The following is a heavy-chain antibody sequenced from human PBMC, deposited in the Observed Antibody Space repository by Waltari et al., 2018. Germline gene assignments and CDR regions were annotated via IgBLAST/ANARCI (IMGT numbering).Heavy chain of an antibody. V-gene: IGHV3-23*01. Sequence: EVQLLESGGGLVQRGGSLRLACGVCGLRFRTSAMSLVRQAPGKGLEWVSSISIGGGKMYYADSVKGRFTISRDDSKNVLYLQLNSLRAEDTALYYCAKEIRPNDYWGQGTLVTVSS. CDR3: AKEIRPNDY. CDR2: ISIGGGKM. D-gene: IGHD1-1*01. J-gene: IGHJ4*02. CDR1: GLRFRTSA.